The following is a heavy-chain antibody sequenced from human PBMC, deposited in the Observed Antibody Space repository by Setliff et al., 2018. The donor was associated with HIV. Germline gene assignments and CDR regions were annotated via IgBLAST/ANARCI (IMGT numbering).Heavy chain of an antibody. D-gene: IGHD5-12*01. CDR3: ARVNSGGYNYKSFFDY. J-gene: IGHJ4*02. CDR1: GFTFSSYE. CDR2: ISYDGSNK. V-gene: IGHV3-30*04. Sequence: PGGSLRLSCAASGFTFSSYEMNWVRQAPGKGLEWVAVISYDGSNKYYADSVKGRLTISRDNSKNTLYLQMNSLRAEDTAVYYCARVNSGGYNYKSFFDYWGQGTLVTVSS.